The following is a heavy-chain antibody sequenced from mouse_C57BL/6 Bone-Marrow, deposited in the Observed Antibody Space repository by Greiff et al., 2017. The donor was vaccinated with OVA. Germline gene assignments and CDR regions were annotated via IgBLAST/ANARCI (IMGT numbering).Heavy chain of an antibody. V-gene: IGHV1-55*01. Sequence: QVQLQQPGAELVKPGASVKMSCKASGYTFTSYWITWVKQRPGQGLEWIGDIYPGSGSTNYNEKFKSKATLTVDTSSSTAYMQLSSLTSEDSAVYYCARLQTAQATIDYWGQGTTLTVSS. J-gene: IGHJ2*01. CDR3: ARLQTAQATIDY. CDR2: IYPGSGST. D-gene: IGHD3-2*02. CDR1: GYTFTSYW.